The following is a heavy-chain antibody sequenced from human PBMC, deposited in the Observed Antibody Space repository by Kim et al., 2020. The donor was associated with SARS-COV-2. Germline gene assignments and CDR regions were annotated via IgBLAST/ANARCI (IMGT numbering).Heavy chain of an antibody. J-gene: IGHJ6*02. Sequence: TYYNPSLKSRVTISVDTSKNQFSLKLSSVTAADTAVYYCARVADVYGMDVWGQGTTVTVSS. CDR2: T. CDR3: ARVADVYGMDV. V-gene: IGHV4-39*07. D-gene: IGHD3-16*01.